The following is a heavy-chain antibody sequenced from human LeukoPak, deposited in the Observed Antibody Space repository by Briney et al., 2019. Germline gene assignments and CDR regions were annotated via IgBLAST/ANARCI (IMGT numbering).Heavy chain of an antibody. V-gene: IGHV3-48*03. J-gene: IGHJ6*02. CDR3: ARDEHLRVGGDGHYYGMDV. Sequence: GGSLRLSCAASGFTFSSYAMSWVRQAPGKGLEWVSFISSVGHTIYYADSVKGRFTISRDNARNSLYLQMNSLRAEDTAVYYCARDEHLRVGGDGHYYGMDVWGQGTTVTVSS. D-gene: IGHD2-21*02. CDR2: ISSVGHTI. CDR1: GFTFSSYA.